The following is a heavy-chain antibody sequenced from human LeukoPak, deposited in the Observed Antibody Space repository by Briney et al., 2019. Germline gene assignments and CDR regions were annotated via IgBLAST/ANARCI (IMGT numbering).Heavy chain of an antibody. CDR2: ISWDGGST. CDR1: GFTFDDYT. J-gene: IGHJ4*02. V-gene: IGHV3-43*01. Sequence: PGGSLRLSCAASGFTFDDYTMHWVRQAPGKGLEWVSLISWDGGSTYYADSVKGRFTISRDNAKNSLYLQMNSLRAEDTALYYCARDPSYSSSFSVVSGVDYWGQGTLVTVSS. CDR3: ARDPSYSSSFSVVSGVDY. D-gene: IGHD6-6*01.